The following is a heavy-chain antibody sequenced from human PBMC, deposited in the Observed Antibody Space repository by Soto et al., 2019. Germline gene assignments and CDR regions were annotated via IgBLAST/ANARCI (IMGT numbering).Heavy chain of an antibody. Sequence: QLQLQESGPGLVKPSETLSLTCSVSDDSINSDKYYWGWIRQPPGKGLEWIGSIYYRGNAYYNPSLQTRVTVSLDKSGSQFPLKQSSVTAADSAVYFCARLEGLATISYCFDCWGPGALVTVSS. CDR3: ARLEGLATISYCFDC. D-gene: IGHD3-9*01. V-gene: IGHV4-39*01. J-gene: IGHJ4*02. CDR2: IYYRGNA. CDR1: DDSINSDKYY.